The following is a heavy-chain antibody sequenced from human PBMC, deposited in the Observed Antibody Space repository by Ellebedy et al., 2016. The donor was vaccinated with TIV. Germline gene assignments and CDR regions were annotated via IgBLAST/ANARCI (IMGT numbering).Heavy chain of an antibody. CDR1: GFTFSSYA. V-gene: IGHV3-23*01. Sequence: GGSLRLSCAASGFTFSSYAMAWVRQAPGKGLEWVSDISGSGGSIYYADSVEGRFTISRDNSKNTLYMQLNSLRAEDTAVYYCAKGAHWGRGWHFDLWGRGTLVTVSS. D-gene: IGHD7-27*01. J-gene: IGHJ2*01. CDR3: AKGAHWGRGWHFDL. CDR2: ISGSGGSI.